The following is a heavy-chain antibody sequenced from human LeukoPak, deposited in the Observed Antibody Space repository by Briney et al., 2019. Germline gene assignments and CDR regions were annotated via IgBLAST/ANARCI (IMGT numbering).Heavy chain of an antibody. D-gene: IGHD3-16*01. Sequence: ASVKVSCKASGGTFSSYAISWVRQAPGQGLEWMGRIIPILGIAKYAQKFQGRVTITADKSTSTAYMELSSLRTEDTAVYYCARDAVTRLGGDYYYYGMDVWGQGTTVTVSS. V-gene: IGHV1-69*04. CDR3: ARDAVTRLGGDYYYYGMDV. J-gene: IGHJ6*02. CDR2: IIPILGIA. CDR1: GGTFSSYA.